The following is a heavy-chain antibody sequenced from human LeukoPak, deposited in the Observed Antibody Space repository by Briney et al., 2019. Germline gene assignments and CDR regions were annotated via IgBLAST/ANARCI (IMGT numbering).Heavy chain of an antibody. CDR1: GGSISSGDYY. J-gene: IGHJ4*02. D-gene: IGHD4-23*01. CDR3: ARGKLYGGNDPYYFDY. V-gene: IGHV4-30-4*08. CDR2: IYYSGST. Sequence: SETLSLTCTVSGGSISSGDYYWSWIRQPPGKGLEWIGYIYYSGSTYYNPSLKSRVTISVDTSKNQFSLKLTSVTAADTAVYYCARGKLYGGNDPYYFDYWGQGTLVTVSS.